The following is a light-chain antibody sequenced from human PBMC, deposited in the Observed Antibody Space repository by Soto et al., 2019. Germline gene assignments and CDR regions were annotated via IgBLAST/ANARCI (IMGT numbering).Light chain of an antibody. CDR3: QQYYGPPHT. CDR2: WAS. V-gene: IGKV4-1*01. CDR1: QSILYSSNNKHY. Sequence: DIVMTQSPDSLAVSLGERATINCKSSQSILYSSNNKHYLAWYQEKPGQPPRLLIYWASTRESGVPDRFSGAGSGTDFTLTISSLQAEDAAVYYCQQYYGPPHTFGQGTKLEIK. J-gene: IGKJ2*01.